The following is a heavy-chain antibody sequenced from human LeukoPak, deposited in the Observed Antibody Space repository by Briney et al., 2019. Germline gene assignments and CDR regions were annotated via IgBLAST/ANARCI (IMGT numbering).Heavy chain of an antibody. CDR1: GGSISSYY. CDR2: IYYSGST. Sequence: PSDTLSLTCTVSGGSISSYYWSWLRQPPGKALEWVGYIYYSGSTNYNPSLKSRVTISVDTSKNQFSLKLSSVTAADTAVYYCARGDIVVVPAAGDAFDIWGQGTMVTVSS. CDR3: ARGDIVVVPAAGDAFDI. D-gene: IGHD2-2*01. V-gene: IGHV4-59*07. J-gene: IGHJ3*02.